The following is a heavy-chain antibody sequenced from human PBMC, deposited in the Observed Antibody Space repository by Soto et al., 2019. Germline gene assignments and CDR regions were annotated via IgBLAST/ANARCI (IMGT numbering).Heavy chain of an antibody. Sequence: GASVKVSCKASGGTFSSYAISWVRQAPGQGLEWMGGIIPIFGTANYAQKFQGRVTITADESTSTAYMELSSLRSEDTAVYYCARDLGGDYGDNSNAFDIWGQGTMVTV. V-gene: IGHV1-69*13. D-gene: IGHD4-17*01. J-gene: IGHJ3*02. CDR3: ARDLGGDYGDNSNAFDI. CDR2: IIPIFGTA. CDR1: GGTFSSYA.